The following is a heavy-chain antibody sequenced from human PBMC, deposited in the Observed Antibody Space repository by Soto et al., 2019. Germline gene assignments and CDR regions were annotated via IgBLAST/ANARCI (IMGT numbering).Heavy chain of an antibody. J-gene: IGHJ3*02. D-gene: IGHD2-15*01. CDR1: GFTLSGSA. CDR3: TRSVAMWFGNAFDI. Sequence: GGSLRLSCAASGFTLSGSAMHWVRQASGKGLEWVGRIRSKANSYATAYAASVKGRFTISRDDSKNTAYLQMNSLKTEDTAVYYCTRSVAMWFGNAFDIWGQGTMVTVSS. CDR2: IRSKANSYAT. V-gene: IGHV3-73*01.